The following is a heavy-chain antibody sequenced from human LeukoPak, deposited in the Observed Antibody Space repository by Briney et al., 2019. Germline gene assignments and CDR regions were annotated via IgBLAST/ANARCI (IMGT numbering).Heavy chain of an antibody. D-gene: IGHD1-26*01. Sequence: ASVKVSCKASGYTFTGCYMHWVRQAPGQGLEWMGWINPNSGGTNYAQKFQGRVTMTRDTSISTAYMELSRLRSDDTAVYYCARDKGATRPFDYWGQGTLVTVSS. V-gene: IGHV1-2*02. CDR1: GYTFTGCY. J-gene: IGHJ4*02. CDR2: INPNSGGT. CDR3: ARDKGATRPFDY.